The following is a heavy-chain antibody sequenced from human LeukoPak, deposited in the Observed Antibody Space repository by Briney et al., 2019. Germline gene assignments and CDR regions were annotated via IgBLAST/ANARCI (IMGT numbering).Heavy chain of an antibody. CDR1: GASISSYY. Sequence: SETLSLTCTVSGASISSYYWTWIRQPPGKGLGWIGYILYSGSSNHNPSLKSRATISVDTSKNQISLKLSSVTAADTAVYYCARSGSSGYYYWGQGTLVTVS. D-gene: IGHD3-22*01. CDR2: ILYSGSS. J-gene: IGHJ4*02. CDR3: ARSGSSGYYY. V-gene: IGHV4-59*01.